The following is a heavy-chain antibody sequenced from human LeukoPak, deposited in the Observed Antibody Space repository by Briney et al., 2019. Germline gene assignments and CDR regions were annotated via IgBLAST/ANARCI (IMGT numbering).Heavy chain of an antibody. D-gene: IGHD2-2*01. V-gene: IGHV3-21*01. Sequence: GGSLRLSCAASGFSLNTYSMNWVRQAPGRGLEWVSSISSTSAHIFYADSVKGRFSISRDNAKNSLYLQMNSLRVEDTAVYYCTSRYCTTTNCYSFDNWGHGTLVTVSS. CDR3: TSRYCTTTNCYSFDN. CDR1: GFSLNTYS. CDR2: ISSTSAHI. J-gene: IGHJ3*02.